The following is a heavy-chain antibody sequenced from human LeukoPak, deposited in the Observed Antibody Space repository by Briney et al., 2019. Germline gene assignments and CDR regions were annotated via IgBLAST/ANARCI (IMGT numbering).Heavy chain of an antibody. CDR1: GYSISSGYY. D-gene: IGHD6-13*01. V-gene: IGHV4-38-2*02. CDR3: AREAAGTIDY. J-gene: IGHJ4*02. Sequence: SETLSLTCTVSGYSISSGYYWGWIRQPPGKGLEWIGSIYHSGSTYYNPSLKSRVTISVDTSKNQFSLKLSSVTAADTAVYYCAREAAGTIDYWGQGTLVTVSS. CDR2: IYHSGST.